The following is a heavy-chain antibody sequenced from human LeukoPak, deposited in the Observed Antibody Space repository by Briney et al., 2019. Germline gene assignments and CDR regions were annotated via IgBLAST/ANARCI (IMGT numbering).Heavy chain of an antibody. V-gene: IGHV3-33*01. CDR2: IWYDGSNK. D-gene: IGHD5-24*01. J-gene: IGHJ5*02. CDR1: GFTFGSYG. CDR3: ARDGLRGNNWFDP. Sequence: PGGSVRVSCAASGFTFGSYGMQWVRQGPGKGLEWVAVIWYDGSNKYYADSVKGRFTISRDNSKNTLDLQMNSLRAADTAVYYCARDGLRGNNWFDPWGQGTLVTVSS.